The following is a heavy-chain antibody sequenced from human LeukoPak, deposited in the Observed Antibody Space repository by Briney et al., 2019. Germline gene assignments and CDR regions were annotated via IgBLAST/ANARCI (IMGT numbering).Heavy chain of an antibody. Sequence: SGTLSLTCAVSGGSISSSNWWSWVRQPPGKGLEWIGEIYHSGSTNYNPSLKSRVTISVDKSKNQFSLKLSSVTAADTAVYYCARLPPPGYYDSSGYYYVFDYWGQGTLVTVSS. CDR2: IYHSGST. CDR1: GGSISSSNW. CDR3: ARLPPPGYYDSSGYYYVFDY. V-gene: IGHV4-4*02. D-gene: IGHD3-22*01. J-gene: IGHJ4*02.